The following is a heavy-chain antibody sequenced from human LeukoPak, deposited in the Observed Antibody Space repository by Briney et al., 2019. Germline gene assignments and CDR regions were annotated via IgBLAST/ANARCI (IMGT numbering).Heavy chain of an antibody. CDR1: GFTFSRYW. V-gene: IGHV3-7*03. Sequence: GGSLRLSCAASGFTFSRYWMSWVRQAPGKGLEWVANIKQDGSEKYYVDSVKGRFTISRDNAKNSLYLQMNSLRAEDTAVYYCAQGAGAFGYWGQGTLVTVSS. CDR2: IKQDGSEK. J-gene: IGHJ4*02. CDR3: AQGAGAFGY. D-gene: IGHD3-10*01.